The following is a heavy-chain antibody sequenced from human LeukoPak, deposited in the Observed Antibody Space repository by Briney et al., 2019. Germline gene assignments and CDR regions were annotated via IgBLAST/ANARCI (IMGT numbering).Heavy chain of an antibody. CDR1: GGSISSSLYY. V-gene: IGHV4-4*07. Sequence: SETVSLTCTVSGGSISSSLYYWGWIRQPAGKGLEWIGRIYTSGSTNYNPSLKSRVTMSVDTSKNQFSLKLSSVTAADTAVYYCARNAGNPPHWFDPWGQGTLVTVSS. D-gene: IGHD2/OR15-2a*01. CDR3: ARNAGNPPHWFDP. J-gene: IGHJ5*02. CDR2: IYTSGST.